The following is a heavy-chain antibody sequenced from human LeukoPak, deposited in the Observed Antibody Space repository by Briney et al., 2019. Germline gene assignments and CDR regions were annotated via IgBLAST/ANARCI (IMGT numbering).Heavy chain of an antibody. J-gene: IGHJ4*02. CDR2: IYYTET. D-gene: IGHD6-13*01. V-gene: IGHV4-59*02. CDR1: GGSVSNYY. Sequence: SETLSLTCTVSGGSVSNYYWSWLRQSPGKGLEWIGYIYYTETSYNPSLKSRVTISADTSKNQFSLKLYSVTAADTAVYYCARDSVWGLAAAGAIDYWGQGTLVTVSS. CDR3: ARDSVWGLAAAGAIDY.